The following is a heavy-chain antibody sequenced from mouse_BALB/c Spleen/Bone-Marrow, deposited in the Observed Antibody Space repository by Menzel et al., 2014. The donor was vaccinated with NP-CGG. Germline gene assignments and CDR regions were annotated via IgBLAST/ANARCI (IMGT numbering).Heavy chain of an antibody. Sequence: VQLQQSGAELVKPGASVKLSCKASGYTFTSYWMHWVKQRPGQGLEWIGEIDPSASYTNYNQKFKGKATLTVDKSSSTAYMQLSSLTSEDSAVYHGARGYAGWTDYWGQGTTLTVSS. CDR2: IDPSASYT. D-gene: IGHD2-14*01. J-gene: IGHJ2*01. CDR1: GYTFTSYW. V-gene: IGHV1-69*02. CDR3: ARGYAGWTDY.